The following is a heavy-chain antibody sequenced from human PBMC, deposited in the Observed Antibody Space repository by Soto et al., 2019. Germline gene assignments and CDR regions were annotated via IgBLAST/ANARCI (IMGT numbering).Heavy chain of an antibody. Sequence: VGSLRLSCAASGFTFSSYWMSWVRQAPGKGLEWVANIKQDGSEKYYVDSVKGRFTISRDNAKNSLYLQMNSLRAEDTAVYYCARDYAQYYDFWSGYTTNWFDPWGQGTLVTV. CDR1: GFTFSSYW. D-gene: IGHD3-3*01. CDR3: ARDYAQYYDFWSGYTTNWFDP. CDR2: IKQDGSEK. J-gene: IGHJ5*02. V-gene: IGHV3-7*03.